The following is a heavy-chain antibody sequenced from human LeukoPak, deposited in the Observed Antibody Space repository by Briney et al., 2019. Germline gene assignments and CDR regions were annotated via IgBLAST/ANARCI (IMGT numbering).Heavy chain of an antibody. CDR3: ARDGGRTSSDAVEI. J-gene: IGHJ3*02. Sequence: SSETLSLTCAVYGGSFSGYYWSWIRQPPGKGLEWIGEINHSGSTNYNPSLKSRVTISVDTSKNQFSLKLTSVTAADTAVYYCARDGGRTSSDAVEIWGQGTMVTVSS. D-gene: IGHD2-2*01. CDR1: GGSFSGYY. CDR2: INHSGST. V-gene: IGHV4-34*01.